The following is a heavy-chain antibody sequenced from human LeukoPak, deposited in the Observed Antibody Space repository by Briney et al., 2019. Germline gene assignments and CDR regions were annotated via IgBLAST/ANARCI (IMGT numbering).Heavy chain of an antibody. Sequence: ASVKVSCKAFSFSFSSFGFNWVRQAPGQGLEWMGWINPDSGVTKYAQNFQGRVTMTRDTSISTASMEMRSLKSDDTAVYYCARDFGSSSAWYEFDYWGQGTLVTVSS. CDR1: SFSFSSFG. D-gene: IGHD6-19*01. J-gene: IGHJ4*02. CDR2: INPDSGVT. V-gene: IGHV1-2*02. CDR3: ARDFGSSSAWYEFDY.